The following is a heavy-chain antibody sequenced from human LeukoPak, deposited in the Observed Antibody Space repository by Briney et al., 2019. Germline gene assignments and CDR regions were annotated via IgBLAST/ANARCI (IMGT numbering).Heavy chain of an antibody. CDR2: IKQDGSEK. V-gene: IGHV3-7*03. D-gene: IGHD3-9*01. J-gene: IGHJ5*02. CDR1: GFTFSSYW. Sequence: PGGSLRLSCAASGFTFSSYWMSWVRQAPGKGVEWVANIKQDGSEKYYVDSVKGRFTISRDNAKNSLSLQMNSLRAEDTAVYYCASLKTYYDILTGQGWFDPWGQGTLVTVSS. CDR3: ASLKTYYDILTGQGWFDP.